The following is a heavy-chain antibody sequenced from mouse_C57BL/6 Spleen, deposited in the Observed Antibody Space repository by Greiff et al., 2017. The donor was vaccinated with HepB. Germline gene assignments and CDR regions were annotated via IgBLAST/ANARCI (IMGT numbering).Heavy chain of an antibody. CDR2: INPNNGGT. CDR1: GYTFTDYN. V-gene: IGHV1-18*01. D-gene: IGHD2-5*01. J-gene: IGHJ1*03. CDR3: ASRDYSNAWYFDV. Sequence: EVQLQQSGPELVKPGASVKIPCKASGYTFTDYNMDWVKQSHGKSLEWIGDINPNNGGTIYNQKFKGKATLTVDKSSSTAYMELRSLTSEDTAVYYCASRDYSNAWYFDVWGTGTTVTVSS.